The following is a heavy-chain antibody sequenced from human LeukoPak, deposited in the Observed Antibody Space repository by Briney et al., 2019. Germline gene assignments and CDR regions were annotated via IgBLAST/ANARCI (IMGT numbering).Heavy chain of an antibody. CDR1: GGSISSGYY. Sequence: SETLSLTCTVSGGSISSGYYWGWIRQPPGKGLEWIGSIYHSGSTYYNPSLKSRVTISVDTSKNQFSLKLSSVTAADTAVYYCARGYSSSYYFDYWGQGTLVTVSS. D-gene: IGHD6-6*01. CDR2: IYHSGST. CDR3: ARGYSSSYYFDY. V-gene: IGHV4-38-2*02. J-gene: IGHJ4*02.